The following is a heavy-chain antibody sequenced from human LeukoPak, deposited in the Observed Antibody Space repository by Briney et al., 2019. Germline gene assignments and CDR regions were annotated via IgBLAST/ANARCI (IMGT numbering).Heavy chain of an antibody. Sequence: ASVKVSCKASGYTFTSYGISWVRPAPGQGLEWMGWISAYNGNTNYAQKLQGRVTMTTDKSTSTAYMELSSLRSEDTAVYYCARDGYNFYYYYGMDVWGQGTTVTVSS. CDR3: ARDGYNFYYYYGMDV. D-gene: IGHD5-24*01. CDR1: GYTFTSYG. CDR2: ISAYNGNT. V-gene: IGHV1-18*01. J-gene: IGHJ6*02.